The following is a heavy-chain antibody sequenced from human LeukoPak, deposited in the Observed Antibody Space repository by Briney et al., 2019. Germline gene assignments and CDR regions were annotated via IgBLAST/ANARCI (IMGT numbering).Heavy chain of an antibody. CDR3: AKARGYSSSWYRGGYYFDY. CDR2: IKQDGSEK. J-gene: IGHJ4*02. D-gene: IGHD6-13*01. Sequence: PGGSLRLSCAASGLTFSSYWMSWVRQAPGKGLEWVANIKQDGSEKYYVDSVKGRFTISRDNAKNSLYLQMNSLRAEDTAVYYCAKARGYSSSWYRGGYYFDYWGQGTLVTVSS. V-gene: IGHV3-7*03. CDR1: GLTFSSYW.